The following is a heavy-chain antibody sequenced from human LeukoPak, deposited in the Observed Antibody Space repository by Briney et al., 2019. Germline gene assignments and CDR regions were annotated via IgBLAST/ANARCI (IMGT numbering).Heavy chain of an antibody. D-gene: IGHD6-19*01. CDR3: AKGAEPGYSSGWYVDY. J-gene: IGHJ4*02. CDR2: ISWNSGSI. Sequence: SLRLSCAASGFTFDDYAMHWVRQAPGKGLEWVSGISWNSGSIGYADSVEGRFTISRDNAKNSLYLQMNSLRAEDTALYYCAKGAEPGYSSGWYVDYWGQGTLVTVSS. CDR1: GFTFDDYA. V-gene: IGHV3-9*01.